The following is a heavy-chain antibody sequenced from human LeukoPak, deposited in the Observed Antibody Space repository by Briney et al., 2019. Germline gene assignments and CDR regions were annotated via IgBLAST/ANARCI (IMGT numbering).Heavy chain of an antibody. Sequence: GGSLRLSCAASGLTFSTSPMSWVRQAPGKGLEWVSTSGTTGDTYYADSVKGRFTISSDNSKNTLYLQMTSLRAEDTALYYCATKTPGNYPYDYWGQGTLVIVSP. CDR3: ATKTPGNYPYDY. V-gene: IGHV3-23*01. J-gene: IGHJ4*02. CDR1: GLTFSTSP. CDR2: TSGTTGDT. D-gene: IGHD3-22*01.